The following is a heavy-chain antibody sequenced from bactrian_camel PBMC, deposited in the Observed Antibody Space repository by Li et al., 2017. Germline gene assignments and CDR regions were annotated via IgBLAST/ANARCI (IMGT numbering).Heavy chain of an antibody. CDR2: IGTAQGIT. V-gene: IGHV3S31*01. CDR1: AATYSRDF. D-gene: IGHD3*01. CDR3: AADMSPFVGYGLGHAGCYQYTH. J-gene: IGHJ4*01. Sequence: DVQLVESGGDSVQVGGSLRLSCEASAATYSRDFMAWFRQAPGKAREAAATIGTAQGITYYADSVEGRFTISRGDADNTVSLQTNSLEPEDTGMYSCAADMSPFVGYGLGHAGCYQYTHWGQGTQVTVS.